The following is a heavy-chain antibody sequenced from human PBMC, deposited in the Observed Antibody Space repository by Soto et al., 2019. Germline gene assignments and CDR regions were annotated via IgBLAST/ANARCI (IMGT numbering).Heavy chain of an antibody. V-gene: IGHV4-34*01. J-gene: IGHJ6*02. CDR2: INHSGST. CDR1: GGSFSGYY. D-gene: IGHD6-13*01. CDR3: ARETLRQQLVNYYYCCGTDV. Sequence: ETLSLTCAVYGGSFSGYYWSWIRQPPGKGLEWIGEINHSGSTNYNPSLKSRVTISVDPSKNQFSLKLSSVTAADTAVYYFARETLRQQLVNYYYCCGTDVWGQGTTVTVSS.